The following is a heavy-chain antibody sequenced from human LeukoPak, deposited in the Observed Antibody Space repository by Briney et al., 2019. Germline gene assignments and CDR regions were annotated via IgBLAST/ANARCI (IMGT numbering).Heavy chain of an antibody. CDR1: GYTFTGYY. V-gene: IGHV1-2*02. J-gene: IGHJ5*02. Sequence: ASVKVSCKASGYTFTGYYMHWVRQAPGQGLEWMGWITPNSGGTNYAQTFQGRVTMTRDTSISTAYMELSRLRSDDTAVYYCARGGSSGWYVRNYFDTWGQGTLVTVSS. CDR2: ITPNSGGT. CDR3: ARGGSSGWYVRNYFDT. D-gene: IGHD6-19*01.